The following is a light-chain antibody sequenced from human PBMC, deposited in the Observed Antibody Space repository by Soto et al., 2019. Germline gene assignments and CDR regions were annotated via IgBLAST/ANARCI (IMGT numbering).Light chain of an antibody. J-gene: IGLJ3*02. CDR1: SSNTGAGYD. V-gene: IGLV1-40*01. Sequence: QTVLTQPPSVYGAPGQRVTISCTGSSSNTGAGYDVHWYQQFPGMAPKLLIFGNYERPSGVPDRFSGSKSGASASLAISGLQTEDEADYYCQSYDTSLNDWVFGGGTKVTVL. CDR2: GNY. CDR3: QSYDTSLNDWV.